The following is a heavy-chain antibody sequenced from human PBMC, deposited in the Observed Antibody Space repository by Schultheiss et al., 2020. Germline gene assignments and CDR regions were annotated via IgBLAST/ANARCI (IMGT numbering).Heavy chain of an antibody. CDR3: ARAGSWFDY. V-gene: IGHV4-30-2*01. J-gene: IGHJ4*02. CDR2: IYHSGST. CDR1: GFSLSNARMG. Sequence: LVKPTETLTLNCTVSGFSLSNARMGVSWIRQPPGKGLEWIGYIYHSGSTYYNPSLKSRVTISVDRSKNQFSLKLSSVTAADTAVYYCARAGSWFDYWGQGTLVTVSS. D-gene: IGHD3-10*01.